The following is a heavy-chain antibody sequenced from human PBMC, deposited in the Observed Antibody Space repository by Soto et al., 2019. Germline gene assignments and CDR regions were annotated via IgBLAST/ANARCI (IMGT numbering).Heavy chain of an antibody. J-gene: IGHJ6*03. V-gene: IGHV4-31*03. CDR1: GGSISSGGYY. D-gene: IGHD3-9*01. CDR3: ARASPAGYYVYYYYYMDV. CDR2: IYYSGST. Sequence: SETLSLTCTVSGGSISSGGYYWSWIRQHPGKGLEWIGYIYYSGSTYHNPSLKSRVTISVDTSKNQFSLKLSSVTAADTAVYYCARASPAGYYVYYYYYMDVWGKGTTVTVSS.